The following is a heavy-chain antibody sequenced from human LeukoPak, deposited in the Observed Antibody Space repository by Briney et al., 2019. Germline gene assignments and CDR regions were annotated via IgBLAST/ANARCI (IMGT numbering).Heavy chain of an antibody. CDR2: IKHDGTEQ. D-gene: IGHD6-13*01. CDR3: ARSYSRVGFDF. CDR1: GFTFSTSN. Sequence: GGSLRLSCEASGFTFSTSNMNWVRQAPGKGLEWVANIKHDGTEQYFVDSVKGRFTISRDNAKNSLFLQMNSLRAEDTAVYYCARSYSRVGFDFWGQGTLVTVSS. J-gene: IGHJ4*02. V-gene: IGHV3-7*04.